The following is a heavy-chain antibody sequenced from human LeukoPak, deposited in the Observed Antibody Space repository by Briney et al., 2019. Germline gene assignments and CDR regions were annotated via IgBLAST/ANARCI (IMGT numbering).Heavy chain of an antibody. J-gene: IGHJ3*02. CDR2: ISSSSSYI. D-gene: IGHD5-18*01. V-gene: IGHV3-21*01. Sequence: GGSLRLSCAASGFTFSSYSMNWVRQAPGKGLEWVSSISSSSSYIYYADSVKGRFTISRDNAKNSLYLQMNSLRAEDTAVYYCARDPGSGYSYGLVGAFDIWGQGTMVTVSS. CDR3: ARDPGSGYSYGLVGAFDI. CDR1: GFTFSSYS.